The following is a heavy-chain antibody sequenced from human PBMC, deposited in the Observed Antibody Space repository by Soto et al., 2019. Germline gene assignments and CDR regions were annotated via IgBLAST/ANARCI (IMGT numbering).Heavy chain of an antibody. CDR1: GFTFSSYA. CDR2: ISGSGGST. CDR3: AKALTQWFGEYLFDY. J-gene: IGHJ4*02. D-gene: IGHD3-10*01. Sequence: EVQLLESGGGLVQPGGSLRLSCAASGFTFSSYAMSWVRQAPGKGLEWVSAISGSGGSTYYADSVKGRFTISRDNSKNTLYLQMNRLRAEDTAVYYCAKALTQWFGEYLFDYWGQGTLVTVSS. V-gene: IGHV3-23*01.